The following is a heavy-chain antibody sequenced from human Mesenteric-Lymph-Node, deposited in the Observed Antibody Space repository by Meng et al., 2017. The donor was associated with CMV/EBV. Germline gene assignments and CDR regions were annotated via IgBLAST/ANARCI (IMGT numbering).Heavy chain of an antibody. CDR2: MNANVGNT. J-gene: IGHJ4*02. CDR3: ARGAYYSRSFPDC. D-gene: IGHD6-13*01. V-gene: IGHV1-8*02. Sequence: QEHLFQSGVVVMKPASSVKFSCQASGYTYISFDINWVRQATRQVPECMGWMNANVGNTGYAQKVQGKVTLTRDTSIITAYMELNSLRSEDAAVYYCARGAYYSRSFPDCWGQGTLVTVSS. CDR1: GYTYISFD.